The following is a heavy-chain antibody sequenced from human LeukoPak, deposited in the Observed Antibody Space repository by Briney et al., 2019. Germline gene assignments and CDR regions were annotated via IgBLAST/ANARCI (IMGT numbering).Heavy chain of an antibody. CDR3: ARADFRGFDPPGY. CDR1: GHTFTSYG. J-gene: IGHJ4*02. V-gene: IGHV1-18*04. Sequence: GASVKVSCKVSGHTFTSYGISWVRQAPGQGLEWMGWISAYNGNTIYAQKPQGRVTMTTDTSTSTAYMELRRLRSDDTAVYYCARADFRGFDPPGYWGQGTLVTVSS. CDR2: ISAYNGNT. D-gene: IGHD3-9*01.